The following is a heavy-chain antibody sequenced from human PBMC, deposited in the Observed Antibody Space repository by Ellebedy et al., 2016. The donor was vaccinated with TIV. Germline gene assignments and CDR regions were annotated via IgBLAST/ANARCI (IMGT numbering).Heavy chain of an antibody. CDR2: IRQDGDEI. J-gene: IGHJ5*02. V-gene: IGHV3-7*01. D-gene: IGHD4-17*01. Sequence: GESLKISCAASGSNFSSSWMTWVRQAPGKGLEWVAMIRQDGDEIYYVESVKGRFTISRDNAKNSLFLQMNSLRVEDTAVYYCARRASYGEYAVQVNPWFDPWGQGTLVTVSS. CDR1: GSNFSSSW. CDR3: ARRASYGEYAVQVNPWFDP.